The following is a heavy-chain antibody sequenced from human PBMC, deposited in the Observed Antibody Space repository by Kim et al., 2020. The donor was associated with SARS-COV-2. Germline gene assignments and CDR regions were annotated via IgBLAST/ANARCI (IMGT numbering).Heavy chain of an antibody. CDR3: AREGPIIRGVMGYYYYYGMDV. J-gene: IGHJ6*02. CDR2: ISSSSSYI. CDR1: GFTFSSYS. V-gene: IGHV3-21*01. Sequence: GGSLRLSCAASGFTFSSYSMNWVRQAPGKGLEWVSSISSSSSYIYYADSVKGRFTISRDNAKNSLYLQMNSLRAEDTAVYYCAREGPIIRGVMGYYYYYGMDVWGQETTVTVSS. D-gene: IGHD3-10*01.